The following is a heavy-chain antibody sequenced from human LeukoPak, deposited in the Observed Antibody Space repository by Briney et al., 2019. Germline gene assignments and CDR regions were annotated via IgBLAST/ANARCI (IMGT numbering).Heavy chain of an antibody. CDR1: GGSISTYH. V-gene: IGHV4-59*12. Sequence: SETLSLTCAVSGGSISTYHWSWIRQPPGKGLEWIGYISYSGSTNYNPSLKSRVTISVDTSKNQFSLKLSSVTAADTAVYYCARGGGYSGHEGYWGQGTLVTVSS. D-gene: IGHD5-12*01. CDR3: ARGGGYSGHEGY. CDR2: ISYSGST. J-gene: IGHJ4*02.